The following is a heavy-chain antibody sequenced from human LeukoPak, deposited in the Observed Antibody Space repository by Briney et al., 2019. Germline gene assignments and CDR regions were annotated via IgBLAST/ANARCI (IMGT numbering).Heavy chain of an antibody. V-gene: IGHV3-23*01. CDR3: ARRAGSSGYYTLFDY. CDR2: ISGSGGST. D-gene: IGHD3-22*01. CDR1: GFTFNSYA. J-gene: IGHJ4*02. Sequence: PGGSLRLSCAASGFTFNSYAMNWVRQAPGKGLEWVSGISGSGGSTDYADSVKGRFTISRDNSKNTVYMQMNSLRAEDTAVYYWARRAGSSGYYTLFDYWGQGTLVTVSS.